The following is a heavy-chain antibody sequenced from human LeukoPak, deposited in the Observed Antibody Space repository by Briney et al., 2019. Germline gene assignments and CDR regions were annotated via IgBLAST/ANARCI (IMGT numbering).Heavy chain of an antibody. V-gene: IGHV4-59*01. CDR2: IYYSGST. CDR3: ARARRWNAAVEGWWFDP. CDR1: GGSISNYY. Sequence: SETLSVTCTVSGGSISNYYWSWIRQSPVKGLEWIGFIYYSGSTNYNPSLKSRVTISVDTSKNQFSLKLSSVTAADTAVYYCARARRWNAAVEGWWFDPWGQGTLVTVSS. J-gene: IGHJ5*02. D-gene: IGHD1-1*01.